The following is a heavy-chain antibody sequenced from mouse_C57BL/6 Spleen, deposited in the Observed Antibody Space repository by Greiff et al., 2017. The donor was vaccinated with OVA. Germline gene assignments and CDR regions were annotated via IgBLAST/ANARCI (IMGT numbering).Heavy chain of an antibody. Sequence: EVMLVESGGGLVRPGGSLKLSCAASGFTFSSYAMSWVRQTPEKRLEWVAPISDGGSYTYYPDYVKGRFTISRDNAKNNLYLQMSHLKSEDTAMYYFARDLDYDGAWFAYWGQGTLVTVAA. CDR2: ISDGGSYT. V-gene: IGHV5-4*01. D-gene: IGHD2-4*01. J-gene: IGHJ3*01. CDR1: GFTFSSYA. CDR3: ARDLDYDGAWFAY.